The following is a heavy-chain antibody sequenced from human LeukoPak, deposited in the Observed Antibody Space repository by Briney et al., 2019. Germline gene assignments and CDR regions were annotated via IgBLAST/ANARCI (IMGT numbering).Heavy chain of an antibody. Sequence: GGSLRLSCGASGFTFSSYSMTWVRQAPGKGREWVSSISSSSSYIYYADSVKGRFTISRDNAKNSLYLHMYSLRAEDTAVYYCARDRIAAAGTNVYWGQGTLVTVSS. V-gene: IGHV3-21*01. CDR1: GFTFSSYS. CDR3: ARDRIAAAGTNVY. D-gene: IGHD6-13*01. CDR2: ISSSSSYI. J-gene: IGHJ4*02.